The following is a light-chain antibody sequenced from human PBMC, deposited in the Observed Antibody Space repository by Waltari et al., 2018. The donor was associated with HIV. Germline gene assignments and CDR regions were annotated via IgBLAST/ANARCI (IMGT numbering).Light chain of an antibody. Sequence: QSVLTQSPSASGPPGQRVTISCSGSRSNIGSNTVNWYQQLPGTAPKLLIYTNNQRPSGVPDRFSGSKSGTSASLDISGLQSEDEADYYCAAWDDTLNGYVFGFGTKVTVL. CDR2: TNN. V-gene: IGLV1-44*01. CDR3: AAWDDTLNGYV. CDR1: RSNIGSNT. J-gene: IGLJ1*01.